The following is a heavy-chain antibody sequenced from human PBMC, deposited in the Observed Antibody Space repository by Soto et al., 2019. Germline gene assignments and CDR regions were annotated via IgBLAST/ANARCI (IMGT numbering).Heavy chain of an antibody. CDR1: GYTFTSYD. D-gene: IGHD6-25*01. CDR2: IIPSGGSA. J-gene: IGHJ4*02. CDR3: ARDYSRGAH. V-gene: IGHV1-46*01. Sequence: GASVKVSCKASGYTFTSYDMHWVRQAPGQGLEWMGMIIPSGGSANYAQKFQGRVTITADESTSTAYMELSSLRSEDTAVYYCARDYSRGAHWGQGTLVTVSS.